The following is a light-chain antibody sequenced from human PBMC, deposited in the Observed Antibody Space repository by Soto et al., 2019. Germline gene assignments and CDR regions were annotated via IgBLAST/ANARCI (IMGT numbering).Light chain of an antibody. J-gene: IGLJ1*01. V-gene: IGLV2-8*01. CDR2: EVN. Sequence: LTQPPSAPGSPGQSVAISCTGTSSDVGGYNYVSWYQQHPGKAPKLMIYEVNKRPSGVPDRFSGSKSGNTASLTVSGLQAEDEADYYCSSYAGSSNVFGTGTTVTV. CDR1: SSDVGGYNY. CDR3: SSYAGSSNV.